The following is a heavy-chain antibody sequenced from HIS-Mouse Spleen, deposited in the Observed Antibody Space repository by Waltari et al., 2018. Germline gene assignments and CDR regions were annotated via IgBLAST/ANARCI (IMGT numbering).Heavy chain of an antibody. CDR1: GVCISSSSYY. V-gene: IGHV4-39*07. J-gene: IGHJ5*02. CDR2: IYYSRST. CDR3: ARDYGDNWFDP. D-gene: IGHD4-17*01. Sequence: QLQLQESGPGLVKPSETLSLTCTVPGVCISSSSYYWGWIRQPPGKGLEWLGSIYYSRSTYYNPSLKSRVTISVDTSKNQFSLKLSSVTAADTAVYYCARDYGDNWFDPWGQGTLVTVSS.